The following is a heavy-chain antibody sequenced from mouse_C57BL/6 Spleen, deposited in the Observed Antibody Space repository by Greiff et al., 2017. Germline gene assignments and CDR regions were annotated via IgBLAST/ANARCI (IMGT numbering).Heavy chain of an antibody. J-gene: IGHJ3*01. CDR1: GYTFTSYW. CDR2: IDPSDRYT. V-gene: IGHV1-69*01. Sequence: QVQLQQPGAELVMPGASVKLSCKASGYTFTSYWLHWVKQRPGQGLEWIGEIDPSDRYTNYNQKFKGKSTLTVDKSSSTAYMQLSSLTSEDSAVYYCARGDYDYPRFAYWGQGTLVTVSA. CDR3: ARGDYDYPRFAY. D-gene: IGHD2-4*01.